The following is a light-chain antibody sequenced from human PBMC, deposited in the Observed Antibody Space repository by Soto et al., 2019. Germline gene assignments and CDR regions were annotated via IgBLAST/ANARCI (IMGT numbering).Light chain of an antibody. V-gene: IGKV3-20*01. CDR2: GAS. CDR3: QQYTGQPTT. J-gene: IGKJ5*01. CDR1: QTVSSNY. Sequence: IVLTQSPATRSWSPGERATLSGRASQTVSSNYLAWCQQRPGQAPRLLIYGASTRAAGIPDRFSGSGSGTDFTLTITRLEPEDSAVYFCQQYTGQPTTFGQGTRLEIK.